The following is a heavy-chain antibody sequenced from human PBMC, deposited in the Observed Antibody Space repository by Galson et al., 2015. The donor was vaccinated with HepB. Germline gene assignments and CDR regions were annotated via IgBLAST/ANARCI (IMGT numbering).Heavy chain of an antibody. Sequence: LRLSCAASGFTFSRYDMHWVRQATGKGLEWVSAIGTAGDTYYLDSVKGRFTISRERAKNSLYLQMNSLRAGDTAVYYCARDLHYGSNDMYGMDVWGQGTTVTVSS. D-gene: IGHD2-15*01. J-gene: IGHJ6*02. CDR3: ARDLHYGSNDMYGMDV. CDR2: IGTAGDT. CDR1: GFTFSRYD. V-gene: IGHV3-13*01.